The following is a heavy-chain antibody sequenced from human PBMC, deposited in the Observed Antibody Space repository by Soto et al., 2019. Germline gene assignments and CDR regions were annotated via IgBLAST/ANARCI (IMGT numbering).Heavy chain of an antibody. Sequence: QVQLVESGGGVVQPGRSLRLSCAASGFTFSSYAMHWVRQAPGKGLEWVAVISYDGSNKYYEDSVKGRFTISRDNSKNTLYLHMSSLRAEDTAVYYCARDRYVLRFLEWLSSYGMDVWGQGTTVTVSS. CDR2: ISYDGSNK. D-gene: IGHD3-3*01. V-gene: IGHV3-30-3*01. CDR1: GFTFSSYA. J-gene: IGHJ6*02. CDR3: ARDRYVLRFLEWLSSYGMDV.